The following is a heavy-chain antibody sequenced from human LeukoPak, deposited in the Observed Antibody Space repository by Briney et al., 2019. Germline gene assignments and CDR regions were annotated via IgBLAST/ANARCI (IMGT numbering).Heavy chain of an antibody. V-gene: IGHV3-53*01. Sequence: GGSLRLSCAASGFTVSSNYMSWVRQAPEKGLEWVAVVYSGGRTYYADSVKGRFTLSRDNSKNTMHLQMNSLRAEDTAVYYCARVYYGSGSFLYYYYYYMDVWGKGTTVTVSS. CDR3: ARVYYGSGSFLYYYYYYMDV. D-gene: IGHD3-10*01. CDR1: GFTVSSNY. J-gene: IGHJ6*03. CDR2: VYSGGRT.